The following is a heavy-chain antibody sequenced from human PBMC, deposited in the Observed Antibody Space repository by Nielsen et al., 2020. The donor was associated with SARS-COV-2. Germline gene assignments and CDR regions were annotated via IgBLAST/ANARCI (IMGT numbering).Heavy chain of an antibody. CDR3: ARGPGINSGHYHFDY. CDR1: GFTFSSYW. CDR2: IKEDGSEK. J-gene: IGHJ4*02. D-gene: IGHD3-22*01. Sequence: SCAASGFTFSSYWVNWVRQAPGKGLEWVANIKEDGSEKYYADSVKGRFTISRDNAKDLLYLQMNSLRAEDTAVYYCARGPGINSGHYHFDYWGQGTLVTVSS. V-gene: IGHV3-7*03.